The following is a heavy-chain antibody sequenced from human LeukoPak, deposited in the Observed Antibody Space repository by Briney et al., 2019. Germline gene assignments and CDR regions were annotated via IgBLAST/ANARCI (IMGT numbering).Heavy chain of an antibody. Sequence: QTGGSLRLSCAASGFTFSSYGMHWVRQAPGKGLEWVAFIRYDGSNKYYADSVKGRFTISRDNSKNTLYLQMNSLRAADTAVYHCARNYSPFDYWGQGTLVTVSS. V-gene: IGHV3-30*02. CDR1: GFTFSSYG. J-gene: IGHJ4*02. D-gene: IGHD3-10*01. CDR2: IRYDGSNK. CDR3: ARNYSPFDY.